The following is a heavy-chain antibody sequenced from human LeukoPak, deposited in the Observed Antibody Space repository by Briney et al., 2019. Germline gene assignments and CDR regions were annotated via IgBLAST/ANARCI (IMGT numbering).Heavy chain of an antibody. CDR3: ARDPPDY. V-gene: IGHV1-46*01. J-gene: IGHJ4*02. Sequence: GASVKDSRKASGYTFTSYYMHWVRQTPGQGLEWMGLINPSGGSTSYAQKFQGRVTMTRDTSTSTVYMELSSLRSEDTAVYYCARDPPDYWGQGTLVTVSS. CDR1: GYTFTSYY. CDR2: INPSGGST.